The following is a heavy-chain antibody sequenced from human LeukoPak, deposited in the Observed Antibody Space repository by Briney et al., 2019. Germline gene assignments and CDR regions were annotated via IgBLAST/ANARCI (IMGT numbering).Heavy chain of an antibody. CDR3: ARSSSGWYGHFDY. Sequence: GGSLRLSCAASGFTFSSYAMSWVRQAPGKGLEWVSAISGSGGSTYYADSVKGRFTISRDNSKNTLYLQMNSLRAEDTAVYYCARSSSGWYGHFDYWGQGTLVTVSS. CDR2: ISGSGGST. CDR1: GFTFSSYA. J-gene: IGHJ4*02. V-gene: IGHV3-23*01. D-gene: IGHD6-19*01.